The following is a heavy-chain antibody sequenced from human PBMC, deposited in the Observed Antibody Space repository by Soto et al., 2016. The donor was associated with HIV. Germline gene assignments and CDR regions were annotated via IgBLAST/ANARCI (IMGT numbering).Heavy chain of an antibody. Sequence: QVQLAQSGAEVKKPGASVKVSCKVSGYTLTELSMHWVRQAPGKGLEWMGGFDPEDGETIYAQKFQGRVTMTEDTSTDTAYMELSSLRSGDTAVYYCNVLRLGEAIPYYYYMDVWGKGTTVTVSS. V-gene: IGHV1-24*01. CDR1: GYTLTELS. CDR3: NVLRLGEAIPYYYYMDV. D-gene: IGHD3-16*01. J-gene: IGHJ6*03. CDR2: FDPEDGET.